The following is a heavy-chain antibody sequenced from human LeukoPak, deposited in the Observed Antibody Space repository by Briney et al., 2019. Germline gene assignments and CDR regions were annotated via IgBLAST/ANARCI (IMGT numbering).Heavy chain of an antibody. J-gene: IGHJ6*02. D-gene: IGHD3-10*01. CDR1: GATFSSYA. V-gene: IGHV1-69*04. Sequence: AASVKVSCKASGATFSSYAISWVRQAPGQGLEWMGRIIPILGIANYAQKFQGRVTITADKSTSTAYMELSSLRSEDTAVYYCARDRGEYGMDVWGQGTTVTVSS. CDR3: ARDRGEYGMDV. CDR2: IIPILGIA.